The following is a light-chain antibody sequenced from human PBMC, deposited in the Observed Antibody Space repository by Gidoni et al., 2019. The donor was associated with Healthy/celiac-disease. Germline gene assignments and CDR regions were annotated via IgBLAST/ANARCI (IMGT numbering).Light chain of an antibody. J-gene: IGLJ3*02. CDR2: GKN. CDR3: NSRDSSGNFWV. V-gene: IGLV3-19*01. Sequence: SAELTQDPAVSVALGQTVRITCQGDSLRSYYASWYPQKPGHAPVLVIYGKNNRPSGIPDRFSGSSSGNTASLTITGAQAEDEADYYCNSRDSSGNFWVFGGGTKLTVL. CDR1: SLRSYY.